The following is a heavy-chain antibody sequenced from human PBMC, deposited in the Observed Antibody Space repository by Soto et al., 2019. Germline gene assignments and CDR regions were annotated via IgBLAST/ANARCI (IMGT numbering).Heavy chain of an antibody. CDR1: GFTFSSYA. CDR2: ISGSGGST. J-gene: IGHJ1*01. Sequence: GGSLRLSCAASGFTFSSYAMSWVRQAPGKGLEWVSAISGSGGSTYYADSVKGRFTISADKSISTAYLQWTSLKASDTATYYCAAAIGVTESAYFHHWGQGTRVTVSS. D-gene: IGHD6-19*01. V-gene: IGHV3-23*01. CDR3: AAAIGVTESAYFHH.